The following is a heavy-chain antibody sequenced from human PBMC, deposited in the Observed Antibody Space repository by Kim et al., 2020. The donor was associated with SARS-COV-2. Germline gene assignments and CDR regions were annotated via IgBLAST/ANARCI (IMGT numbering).Heavy chain of an antibody. D-gene: IGHD3-3*01. CDR3: RVTIFGVDPTYYFDY. V-gene: IGHV3-21*01. Sequence: DSVKGRFTIARDNAKNSLYRQMNSLRAEDTAVYYCRVTIFGVDPTYYFDYWGQGTLVTVSS. J-gene: IGHJ4*02.